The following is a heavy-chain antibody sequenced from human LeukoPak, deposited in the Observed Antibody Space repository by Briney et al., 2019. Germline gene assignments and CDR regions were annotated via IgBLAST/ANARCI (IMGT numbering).Heavy chain of an antibody. V-gene: IGHV1-18*01. J-gene: IGHJ4*02. CDR3: ARSASAARTFDY. CDR2: ISAYNGNT. Sequence: ASVKVSCKASGYTFASYGISWVRQAPGQGLEWMGWISAYNGNTNYAQKLQGRVTMTTDTSTSTAYMELRSLRSDDTAVYYCARSASAARTFDYWGQGTLVTVSS. CDR1: GYTFASYG. D-gene: IGHD6-6*01.